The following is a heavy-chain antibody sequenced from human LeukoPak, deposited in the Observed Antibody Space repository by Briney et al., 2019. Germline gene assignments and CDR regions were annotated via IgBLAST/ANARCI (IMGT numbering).Heavy chain of an antibody. CDR3: AKSGGYGLIDY. Sequence: AETLSLTGAVSGASISGSGYYWGWIRQPPGKGLEWIGNIYYSGSTYYNASLQSRVTISIDMSKNEFSLRLNSVTAADTAMYYCAKSGGYGLIDYWGQGTLVTVSS. J-gene: IGHJ4*02. CDR1: GASISGSGYY. V-gene: IGHV4-39*01. CDR2: IYYSGST. D-gene: IGHD1-26*01.